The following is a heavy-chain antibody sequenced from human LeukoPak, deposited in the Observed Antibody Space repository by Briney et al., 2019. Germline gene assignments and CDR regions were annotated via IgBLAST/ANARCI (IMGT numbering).Heavy chain of an antibody. J-gene: IGHJ5*02. V-gene: IGHV3-7*01. D-gene: IGHD3-10*01. CDR3: ARDSGSYLDP. CDR2: IKQDGSEK. Sequence: GGGLRLSRAASGFTFSIYWMSWVRQAPGKGLEWVANIKQDGSEKHYVDSVKGRFTISRDNAKNSLYLQMNSLRAEDTAVYYCARDSGSYLDPWGQGTLVTVSS. CDR1: GFTFSIYW.